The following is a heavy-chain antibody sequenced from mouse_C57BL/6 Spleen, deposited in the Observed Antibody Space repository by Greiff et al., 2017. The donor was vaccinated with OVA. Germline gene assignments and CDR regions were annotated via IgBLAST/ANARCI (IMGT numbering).Heavy chain of an antibody. CDR1: GFTFSSYA. J-gene: IGHJ4*01. D-gene: IGHD1-3*01. CDR3: TRDSSGGYAMDY. V-gene: IGHV5-9-1*02. CDR2: ISSGGDYI. Sequence: EVMLVESGEGLVKPGGSLKLSCAASGFTFSSYAMSWVRQTPEKRLEWVAYISSGGDYIYYADTVKGRFTISRDNARNTLYLQMSSLKSEDTAMYYCTRDSSGGYAMDYWGQGTSVTVSS.